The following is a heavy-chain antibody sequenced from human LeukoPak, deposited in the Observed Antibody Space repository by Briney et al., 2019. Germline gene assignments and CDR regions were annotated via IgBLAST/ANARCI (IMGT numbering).Heavy chain of an antibody. CDR2: IYHSGST. CDR3: ARGGTTVTNYYFDY. CDR1: GGSISSGDYY. Sequence: QTRPLTCTVSGGSISSGDYYWTWIRQYPGKGLEWSGYIYHSGSTYYHQFLMGLPSISIDTSKNQFSLKLISVTAADTAVYYCARGGTTVTNYYFDYWGRATPATVSS. D-gene: IGHD4-17*01. V-gene: IGHV4-31*01. J-gene: IGHJ4*02.